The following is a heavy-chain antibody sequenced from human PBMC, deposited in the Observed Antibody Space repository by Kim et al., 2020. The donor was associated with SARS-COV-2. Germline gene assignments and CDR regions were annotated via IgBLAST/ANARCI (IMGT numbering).Heavy chain of an antibody. CDR3: AKDRGSWHKVFDY. Sequence: GGSLRLSCAASGFTFSSYAMHWVRQAPGKGLEWVAVISYDGSNTYYADSVKGRFTISRDNSKNTLYLQMNSLRAEDTAVYYCAKDRGSWHKVFDYWGQGTLVTVSS. CDR1: GFTFSSYA. D-gene: IGHD2-15*01. J-gene: IGHJ4*02. V-gene: IGHV3-30*18. CDR2: ISYDGSNT.